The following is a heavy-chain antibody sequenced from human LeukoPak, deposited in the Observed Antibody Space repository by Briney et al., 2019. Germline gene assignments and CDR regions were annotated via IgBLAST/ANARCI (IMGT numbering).Heavy chain of an antibody. CDR1: GLTVSKNY. J-gene: IGHJ4*02. D-gene: IGHD6-19*01. CDR2: IYSGGST. Sequence: PGGSLRLSCAASGLTVSKNYMSWVRQAPGKGLESVSVIYSGGSTYYADSVRGRFTISRDNSKNTLYLQMNSLRAEDTAVYYCAKDGQYSSGWYEADHFDYWGQGTLVTVSS. V-gene: IGHV3-53*01. CDR3: AKDGQYSSGWYEADHFDY.